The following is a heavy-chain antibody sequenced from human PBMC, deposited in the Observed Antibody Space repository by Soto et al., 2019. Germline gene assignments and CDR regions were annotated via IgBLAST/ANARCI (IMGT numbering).Heavy chain of an antibody. Sequence: TLSLTCAVSGGSISSTNWWSWVRQPPGKGLEWIGEIYHSGSTNYNASLKSRVAISIDKSKSQFSLNLSSVTAADTAVYYCAGFCRSTSCYTDYWGQGTLVTVSS. D-gene: IGHD2-2*02. V-gene: IGHV4-4*02. J-gene: IGHJ4*02. CDR3: AGFCRSTSCYTDY. CDR1: GGSISSTNW. CDR2: IYHSGST.